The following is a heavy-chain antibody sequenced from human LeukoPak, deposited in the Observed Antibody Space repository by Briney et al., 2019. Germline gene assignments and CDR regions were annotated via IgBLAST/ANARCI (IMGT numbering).Heavy chain of an antibody. CDR3: ARGDSSGYYY. D-gene: IGHD3-22*01. Sequence: GGSLRLSCAASGFTFSSYAMSWVRQAPGKGLEWVSAISGSGGSTYYADSVKGRFTISRDNAKNSLYLQMNSLRAEDTAVYYCARGDSSGYYYWGQGTLVTVSS. CDR2: ISGSGGST. J-gene: IGHJ4*02. V-gene: IGHV3-23*01. CDR1: GFTFSSYA.